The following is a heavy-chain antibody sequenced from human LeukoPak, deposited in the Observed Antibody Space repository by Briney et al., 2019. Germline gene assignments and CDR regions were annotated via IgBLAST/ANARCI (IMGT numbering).Heavy chain of an antibody. Sequence: ASVKVSCKASGYTFTSYGISWVRQAPGQGLEWVGWISACNGNTNYAQKLQGRVTMTTDTSTSTAYMELRSLRSDDTAVYYCARRYYYDSSGYYYHPYFDYWGQGTLVTVSS. CDR1: GYTFTSYG. D-gene: IGHD3-22*01. CDR2: ISACNGNT. J-gene: IGHJ4*02. CDR3: ARRYYYDSSGYYYHPYFDY. V-gene: IGHV1-18*01.